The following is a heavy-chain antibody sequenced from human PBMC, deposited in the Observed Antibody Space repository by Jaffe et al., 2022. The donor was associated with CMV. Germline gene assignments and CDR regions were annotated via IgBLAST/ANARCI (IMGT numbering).Heavy chain of an antibody. CDR3: ARGRIGYSSSDAFDI. Sequence: QVQLVESGGGVVQPGRSLRLSCAASGFTFSSYGMHWVRQAPGKGLEWVAVIWYDGSNKYYADSVKGRFTISRDNSKNTLYLQMNSLRAEDTAVYYCARGRIGYSSSDAFDIWGQGTMVTVSS. D-gene: IGHD6-13*01. V-gene: IGHV3-33*08. J-gene: IGHJ3*02. CDR1: GFTFSSYG. CDR2: IWYDGSNK.